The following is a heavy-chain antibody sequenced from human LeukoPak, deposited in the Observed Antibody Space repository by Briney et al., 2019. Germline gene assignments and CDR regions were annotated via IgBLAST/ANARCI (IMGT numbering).Heavy chain of an antibody. CDR3: ARDLAAAGTPSH. V-gene: IGHV1-69*04. D-gene: IGHD6-13*01. Sequence: ASVKVSCKASGGTFSSYAISWVRQAPGQGLEWMGRIIPILGIANYAQKFQGRVTITADKSTSTAHMELSSLRSEDTAVYYCARDLAAAGTPSHWGQGTLVTVSS. J-gene: IGHJ4*02. CDR1: GGTFSSYA. CDR2: IIPILGIA.